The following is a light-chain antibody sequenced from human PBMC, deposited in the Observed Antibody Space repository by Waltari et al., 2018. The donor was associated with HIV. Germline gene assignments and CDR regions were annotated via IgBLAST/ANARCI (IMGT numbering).Light chain of an antibody. Sequence: QSVLTQPPSASGAPGQRVTISCSGSTPNIGSSNVNWYQQFSRAAPKLLIYADAQRPSGVPDRFSGSKSGTSASLVISVLQSEDEADYYCSTWDERLNGVVFCGGTRLTVV. CDR1: TPNIGSSN. CDR2: ADA. J-gene: IGLJ2*01. V-gene: IGLV1-44*01. CDR3: STWDERLNGVV.